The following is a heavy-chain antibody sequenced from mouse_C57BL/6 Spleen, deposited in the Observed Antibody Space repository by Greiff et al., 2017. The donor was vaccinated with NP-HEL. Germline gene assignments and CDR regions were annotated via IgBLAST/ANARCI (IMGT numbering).Heavy chain of an antibody. V-gene: IGHV8-8*01. Sequence: QVTLKVSGPGILQPSQTLSLTCSFSGFSLSTSGMGVGWIRQPSGKGLEWLAHIWWDDDKYYNPALKSLLTISKDTSKNPVFLKIANVDTADTATYYCARETTVVRYFDVWGTGTTVTVSS. CDR3: ARETTVVRYFDV. CDR2: IWWDDDK. J-gene: IGHJ1*03. D-gene: IGHD1-1*01. CDR1: GFSLSTSGMG.